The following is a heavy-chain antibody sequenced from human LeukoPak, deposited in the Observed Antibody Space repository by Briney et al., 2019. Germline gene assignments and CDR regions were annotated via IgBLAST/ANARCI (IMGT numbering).Heavy chain of an antibody. V-gene: IGHV1-46*01. Sequence: ASVKVSCKASGYTFTGYYMHWVRQAPGQGLEWMGIINPSDGKTSYAQKFQGRVTMTRDTSTSTVYMELSSLRSEDTAVYYCAREIGPRQLHLWGSAFDYWGQGTLVTVSS. CDR2: INPSDGKT. CDR3: AREIGPRQLHLWGSAFDY. CDR1: GYTFTGYY. J-gene: IGHJ4*02. D-gene: IGHD5-18*01.